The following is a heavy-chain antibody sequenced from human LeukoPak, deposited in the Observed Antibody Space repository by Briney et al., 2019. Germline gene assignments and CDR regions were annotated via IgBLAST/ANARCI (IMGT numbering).Heavy chain of an antibody. Sequence: ASVKVSCKASGYTFTGYYMHGVRQAPGQGLEWMGWINPNSGGTNYAQKFQGRVTMTRDTSISTAYMELSRLRSDDTAVYYCARGRIAARVVDFDYWGQGTLVTVSS. CDR2: INPNSGGT. CDR3: ARGRIAARVVDFDY. V-gene: IGHV1-2*02. J-gene: IGHJ4*02. D-gene: IGHD6-6*01. CDR1: GYTFTGYY.